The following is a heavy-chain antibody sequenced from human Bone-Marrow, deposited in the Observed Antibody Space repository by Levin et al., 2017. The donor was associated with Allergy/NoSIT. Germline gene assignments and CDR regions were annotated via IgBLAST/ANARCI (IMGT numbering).Heavy chain of an antibody. Sequence: PSETLSLTCDVSSGSFSGYYWSWIRQSPGKGLEWIGEINPSGGVKYHPSLETRLYISQDASERQFSLRLTSVTAADTAVYYFARGGQRGSRGVTYGSVGYVGSRRSQYGGMDVWGQGTTVIVSS. D-gene: IGHD3-10*01. CDR3: ARGGQRGSRGVTYGSVGYVGSRRSQYGGMDV. CDR1: SGSFSGYY. V-gene: IGHV4-34*01. CDR2: INPSGGV. J-gene: IGHJ6*02.